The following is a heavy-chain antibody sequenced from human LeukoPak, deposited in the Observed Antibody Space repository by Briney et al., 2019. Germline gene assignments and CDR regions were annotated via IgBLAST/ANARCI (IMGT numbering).Heavy chain of an antibody. V-gene: IGHV4-4*07. Sequence: SETLSLTCTVSGGSISSYYRSWIRQPAGKGLEWIGRIYTSGSTNYNPSLKSRVTISVDTSKNQFSLKLSSVTAADTAVYYCARAEVVVGAPGWFDPWGQGTLVTVSS. CDR3: ARAEVVVGAPGWFDP. CDR1: GGSISSYY. J-gene: IGHJ5*02. CDR2: IYTSGST. D-gene: IGHD1-26*01.